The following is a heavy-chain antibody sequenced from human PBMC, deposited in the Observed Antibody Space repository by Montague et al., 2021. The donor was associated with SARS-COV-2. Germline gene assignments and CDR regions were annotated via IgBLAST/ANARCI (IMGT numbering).Heavy chain of an antibody. Sequence: SETLSLTCTVSGGSISSSSYYWGWIRQPPGKGLEWIGSIYYSGSTYYNPSLKSRVTISVDTSEHQFSLKLSSVTAADTAVYYCARHYYDSSGYYSPWYFDLWGRGTLVTVSS. J-gene: IGHJ2*01. CDR3: ARHYYDSSGYYSPWYFDL. V-gene: IGHV4-39*01. CDR1: GGSISSSSYY. D-gene: IGHD3-22*01. CDR2: IYYSGST.